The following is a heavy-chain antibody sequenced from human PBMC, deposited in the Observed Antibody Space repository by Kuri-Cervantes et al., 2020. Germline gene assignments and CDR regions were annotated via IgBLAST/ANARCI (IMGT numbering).Heavy chain of an antibody. J-gene: IGHJ4*02. V-gene: IGHV1-3*01. Sequence: ASVKVSCKASGHTFTSYAMHWVRQAPGQRLEWMGWINAGNGNTKYSQKFQGRVTMTRDTSTSTVYMELSSLRSEDTAVYYCARGSSPSPDFDYWGQGTLVTVSS. D-gene: IGHD2-15*01. CDR3: ARGSSPSPDFDY. CDR2: INAGNGNT. CDR1: GHTFTSYA.